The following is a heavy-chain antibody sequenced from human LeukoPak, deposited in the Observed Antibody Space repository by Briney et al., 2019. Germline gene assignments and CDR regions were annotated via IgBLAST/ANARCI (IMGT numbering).Heavy chain of an antibody. CDR2: ISGRGGST. CDR1: GFTFSSYA. Sequence: GGSLRLSCAASGFTFSSYAMSWVRQAPGKGLEWVSTISGRGGSTNYADSVKGRFSISRDNSKNTLNLQMNSLRAEDTAVYYCAKDLYVSGSYPGYWGQGTLVTVSS. CDR3: AKDLYVSGSYPGY. D-gene: IGHD3-10*01. J-gene: IGHJ4*02. V-gene: IGHV3-23*01.